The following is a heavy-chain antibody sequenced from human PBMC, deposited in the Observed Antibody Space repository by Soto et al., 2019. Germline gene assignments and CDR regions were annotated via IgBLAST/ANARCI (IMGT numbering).Heavy chain of an antibody. CDR1: GFTFSSYA. Sequence: GGSLSLSCAASGFTFSSYAMHWVRQAPGKGLEWVAIISYDGSNKYYADSVKGRFTISRDNSKNTLYLQMNSLRAEDTAMYYCARARNWGFVHYYYGMDVWGQGTTVTVSS. D-gene: IGHD7-27*01. V-gene: IGHV3-30-3*01. CDR3: ARARNWGFVHYYYGMDV. J-gene: IGHJ6*02. CDR2: ISYDGSNK.